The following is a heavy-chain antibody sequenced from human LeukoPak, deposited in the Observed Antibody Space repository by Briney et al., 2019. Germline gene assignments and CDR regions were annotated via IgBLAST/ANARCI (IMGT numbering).Heavy chain of an antibody. J-gene: IGHJ4*02. CDR1: GYTFTSHG. CDR2: IIPIFGTA. Sequence: SVKVSCKASGYTFTSHGISWVRQAPGQGLEWMGGIIPIFGTANYAQKFQGRVTITADESTSTAYMELSSLRSEDTAVYYCARVQSLNYYDSSGYDYWGQGTLVTVSS. V-gene: IGHV1-69*13. CDR3: ARVQSLNYYDSSGYDY. D-gene: IGHD3-22*01.